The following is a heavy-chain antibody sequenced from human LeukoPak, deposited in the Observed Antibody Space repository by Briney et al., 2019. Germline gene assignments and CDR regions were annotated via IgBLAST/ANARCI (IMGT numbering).Heavy chain of an antibody. CDR1: GYSFTNYW. Sequence: GESLKISCKGSGYSFTNYWIGWVRQMPGKGLEWMGIIYPGDSDTRYSPSFQGQVTISADKSISTAYLQWSSLKASDTAMYYCARRYCSSTICDTYFEHWGQGTLVTVSS. V-gene: IGHV5-51*01. J-gene: IGHJ1*01. CDR2: IYPGDSDT. D-gene: IGHD2-2*02. CDR3: ARRYCSSTICDTYFEH.